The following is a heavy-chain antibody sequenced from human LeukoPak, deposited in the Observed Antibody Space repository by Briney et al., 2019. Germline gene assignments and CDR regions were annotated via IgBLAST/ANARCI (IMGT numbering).Heavy chain of an antibody. D-gene: IGHD1-26*01. Sequence: PSETLSLTCTVSGGSLSTYYWSWIRQPPGKGLEWIGYIYNSGSTNYSPSLRSRVTISVDTSKNQFSLKLSSVTAADTAVYYCARDVGASNFDSWGQGVQVTVSS. CDR1: GGSLSTYY. CDR3: ARDVGASNFDS. CDR2: IYNSGST. V-gene: IGHV4-59*12. J-gene: IGHJ4*02.